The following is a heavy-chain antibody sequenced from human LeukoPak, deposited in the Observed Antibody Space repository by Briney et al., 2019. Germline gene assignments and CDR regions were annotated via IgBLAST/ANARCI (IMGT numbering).Heavy chain of an antibody. CDR2: IYYSGSI. J-gene: IGHJ6*02. V-gene: IGHV4-59*01. Sequence: SETLSLTCTVSGGSISSYYWSWIRQPPGKGLEWIGYIYYSGSINYNPSLKSRVTISVDTSKNQFSLKLSSVTAADTAVYYCARLSGGCSSTSCTYYYYGMDVWGQGTTVTVPS. D-gene: IGHD2-2*01. CDR1: GGSISSYY. CDR3: ARLSGGCSSTSCTYYYYGMDV.